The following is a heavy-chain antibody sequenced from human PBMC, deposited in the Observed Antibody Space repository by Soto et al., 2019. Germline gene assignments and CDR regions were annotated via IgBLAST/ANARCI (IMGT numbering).Heavy chain of an antibody. J-gene: IGHJ4*02. CDR3: SSGAAAGAPVDY. CDR2: IIPILGIA. CDR1: GGTFSSYT. D-gene: IGHD6-13*01. V-gene: IGHV1-69*02. Sequence: QVQLVQSGAEVKKPGSSVKVSCKASGGTFSSYTIIWVRQAPGEGLEWMGRIIPILGIANYAQKFQGRVTITEDKSTSTAYMDLSSLRSEDTAVYYCSSGAAAGAPVDYWGQGTLVTVSS.